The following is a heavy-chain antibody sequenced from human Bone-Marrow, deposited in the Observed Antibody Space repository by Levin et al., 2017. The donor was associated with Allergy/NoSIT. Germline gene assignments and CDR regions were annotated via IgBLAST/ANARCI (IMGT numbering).Heavy chain of an antibody. CDR2: IRGKAHGGTT. CDR1: GFNFDDYI. CDR3: SSLPMVTFGGPIG. D-gene: IGHD3-16*01. J-gene: IGHJ4*02. V-gene: IGHV3-49*03. Sequence: GESLKISCTTSGFNFDDYIMSWFRQTPGKGLEWVGCIRGKAHGGTTEYAASVQGRFSISRDDSKNIAYLQMKSLRPEDTAVYYCSSLPMVTFGGPIGWGQGTLVTISS.